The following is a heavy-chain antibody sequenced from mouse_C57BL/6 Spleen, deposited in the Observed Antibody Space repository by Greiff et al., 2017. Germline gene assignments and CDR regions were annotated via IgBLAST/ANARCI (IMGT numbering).Heavy chain of an antibody. CDR3: ARSLYYYGSTLYAMDY. CDR1: GYTFTSYW. D-gene: IGHD1-1*01. V-gene: IGHV1-52*01. J-gene: IGHJ4*01. CDR2: IDPSDSET. Sequence: QVQLQQPGAELVRPGSSVKLSCKASGYTFTSYWMHWVKQRPIQGLEWIGNIDPSDSETHYNQKFKDKATLTVDKSSSTAYIQLSSLTSEDSAVYYCARSLYYYGSTLYAMDYWGQGTSVTVSS.